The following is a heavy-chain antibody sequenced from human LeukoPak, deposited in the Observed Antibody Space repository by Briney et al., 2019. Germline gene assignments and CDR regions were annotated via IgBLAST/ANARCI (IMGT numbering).Heavy chain of an antibody. D-gene: IGHD4-17*01. CDR3: VSHYGEVDY. V-gene: IGHV4-30-4*01. CDR2: IYSSRST. Sequence: PSETLSLTCTVSGGSISSGDYFWSWIRQSPGKGLEYIGYIYSSRSTYYNPSLGSQVIISADTSKNQFSLKLSSVTAADTAVYYCVSHYGEVDYWGQGTLVTVSS. CDR1: GGSISSGDYF. J-gene: IGHJ4*02.